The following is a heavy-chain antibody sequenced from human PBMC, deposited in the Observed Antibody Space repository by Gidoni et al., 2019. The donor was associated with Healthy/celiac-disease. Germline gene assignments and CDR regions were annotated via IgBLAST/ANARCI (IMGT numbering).Heavy chain of an antibody. CDR3: ARDRGYYDSSGYAFDI. V-gene: IGHV3-48*02. CDR2: ISSSSSTI. D-gene: IGHD3-22*01. J-gene: IGHJ3*02. CDR1: GFTFSRYS. Sequence: EVQLVESGGGLVQPGGSLRLPCAASGFTFSRYSMNWVRQAPGKGLEWVSYISSSSSTIYYADSVKGRFTISRDNAKNSLYLQMNSLRDEDTAVYYRARDRGYYDSSGYAFDIWGQGTMVTVSS.